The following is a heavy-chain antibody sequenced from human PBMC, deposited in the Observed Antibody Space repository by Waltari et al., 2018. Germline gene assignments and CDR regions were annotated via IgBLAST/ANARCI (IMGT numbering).Heavy chain of an antibody. CDR3: ARGGRGGLQSPGDY. V-gene: IGHV1-69*04. J-gene: IGHJ4*02. CDR1: GGPFSSYA. Sequence: QVQLVQSGAEVKKPGSSVKVSCKASGGPFSSYAISWVRQAPGQGLEWMGGIIPILGIANYAQKFQGRVTITADESTSTAYMELSSLRSEDTAVYYCARGGRGGLQSPGDYWGQGTLVTVSS. CDR2: IIPILGIA. D-gene: IGHD1-26*01.